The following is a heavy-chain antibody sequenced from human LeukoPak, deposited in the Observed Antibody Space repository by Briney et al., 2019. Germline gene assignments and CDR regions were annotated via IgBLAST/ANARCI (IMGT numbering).Heavy chain of an antibody. J-gene: IGHJ3*02. V-gene: IGHV1-18*01. Sequence: ASVKVSCKASGYTFTSYGISWVRQAPGQGLEWMGWISVYNGNTNYAQKFQGRVTMTRDTSISTAYMELSRLRSDDTAVYYCAISRIAAPGSKKPFAAFDIWGKGKMVTVSS. CDR1: GYTFTSYG. CDR2: ISVYNGNT. CDR3: AISRIAAPGSKKPFAAFDI. D-gene: IGHD6-13*01.